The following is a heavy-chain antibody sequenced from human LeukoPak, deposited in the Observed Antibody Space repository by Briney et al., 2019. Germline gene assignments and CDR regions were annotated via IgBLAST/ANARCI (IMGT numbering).Heavy chain of an antibody. V-gene: IGHV3-21*01. CDR2: ISSSSTYI. CDR1: GFTFSSYN. CDR3: ATGIVVVVAARFDY. D-gene: IGHD2-15*01. Sequence: GGSLRLSCAASGFTFSSYNMNWVRQDPGEGLEWVSSISSSSTYIHYADSVKGRFTISRDNAKNSLYLQMNSLRAEDTAVYYCATGIVVVVAARFDYWGQGTLVTVSS. J-gene: IGHJ4*02.